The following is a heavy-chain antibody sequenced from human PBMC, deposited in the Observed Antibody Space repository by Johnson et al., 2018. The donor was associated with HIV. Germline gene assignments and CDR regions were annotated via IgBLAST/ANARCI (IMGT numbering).Heavy chain of an antibody. J-gene: IGHJ3*02. V-gene: IGHV3-30*04. Sequence: QVQLVESGGGVVQPGRSLRLSCAASGFTFSSYAMHWVRQAPGKGLEWVAVISYDGSKKYHGDSVKGRFTISRDNAKNTLYLQLNSLRVEDTAIYYCARAQLLADDAFNNWGQGTMVTVSS. CDR2: ISYDGSKK. D-gene: IGHD6-6*01. CDR1: GFTFSSYA. CDR3: ARAQLLADDAFNN.